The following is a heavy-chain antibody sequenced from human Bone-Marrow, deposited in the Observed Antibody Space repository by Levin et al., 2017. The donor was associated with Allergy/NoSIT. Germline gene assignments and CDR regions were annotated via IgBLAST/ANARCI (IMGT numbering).Heavy chain of an antibody. V-gene: IGHV1-2*02. D-gene: IGHD3-22*01. CDR3: SSVVTYADSIGYLPTLDY. J-gene: IGHJ4*02. CDR1: GYTFRDHY. Sequence: ASVKVSCQASGYTFRDHYIHWVRQAPGQGLEWMGWIDPDTGDTNYSERFQDRVSLTRAKSISTAYLELSDLRSEDTAVYYCSSVVTYADSIGYLPTLDYWGQGTLVTVSS. CDR2: IDPDTGDT.